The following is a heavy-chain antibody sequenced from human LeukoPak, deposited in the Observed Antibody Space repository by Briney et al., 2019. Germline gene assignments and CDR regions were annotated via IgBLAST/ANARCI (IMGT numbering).Heavy chain of an antibody. CDR3: ARVSIAVAGTRIDY. Sequence: ASVKVSCKASGYTFTGYYMHWVRQVPGQGLEWMGRINPNSGGTNYAQKFQGRVTMTRDTSISTAYMELSRLRSDDTAVYYCARVSIAVAGTRIDYWGQGTLVTVSS. J-gene: IGHJ4*02. CDR2: INPNSGGT. V-gene: IGHV1-2*06. D-gene: IGHD6-19*01. CDR1: GYTFTGYY.